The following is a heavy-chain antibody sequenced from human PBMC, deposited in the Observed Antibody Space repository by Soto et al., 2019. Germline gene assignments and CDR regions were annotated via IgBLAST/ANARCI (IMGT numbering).Heavy chain of an antibody. Sequence: QVQLQESGPGLVKPSETLSLTCTVSGDSIRSSYWSWVRQPPGRGLEWIGYVYHTGTTNSNPSLKSRVTISADTSKNMFSLKVASVTPADTAVYFCARDMSGGSSWYEFDSWGPGTLVTVSS. CDR2: VYHTGTT. J-gene: IGHJ4*02. CDR3: ARDMSGGSSWYEFDS. V-gene: IGHV4-59*01. D-gene: IGHD6-13*01. CDR1: GDSIRSSY.